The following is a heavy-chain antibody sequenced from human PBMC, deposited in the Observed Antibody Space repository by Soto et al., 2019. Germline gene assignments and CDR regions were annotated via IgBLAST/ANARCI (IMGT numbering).Heavy chain of an antibody. Sequence: GGSLRLSCAASGFTFSAYWMHWVRQAPGKGLVWVSRLNGDGSTTNYADSVKGRFTVSRDNTKNTLYLQMNSLRAEDTAMYYCARASGYSYGPNYYYYYMDVWGKGTTVTVSS. V-gene: IGHV3-74*01. CDR1: GFTFSAYW. J-gene: IGHJ6*03. CDR3: ARASGYSYGPNYYYYYMDV. CDR2: LNGDGSTT. D-gene: IGHD5-18*01.